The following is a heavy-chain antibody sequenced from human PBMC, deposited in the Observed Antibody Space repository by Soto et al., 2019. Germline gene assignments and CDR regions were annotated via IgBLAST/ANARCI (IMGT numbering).Heavy chain of an antibody. J-gene: IGHJ4*02. CDR2: IKSDGSDT. CDR3: ARAAASNYGGNSGFDC. V-gene: IGHV3-74*03. Sequence: PGGSLRLSCVASGFTFSSDWMHWVRKAPGKGLVWVAHIKSDGSDTKYADSVKGRFTISRDNAKNSVYLQMNSLRAEDTAVYYCARAAASNYGGNSGFDCWGQGTLVTVSS. CDR1: GFTFSSDW. D-gene: IGHD4-17*01.